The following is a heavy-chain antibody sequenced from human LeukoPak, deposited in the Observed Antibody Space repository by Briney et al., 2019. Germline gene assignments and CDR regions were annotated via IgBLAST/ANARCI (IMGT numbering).Heavy chain of an antibody. CDR1: GGSISSYY. V-gene: IGHV4-4*07. CDR2: IYTSGST. J-gene: IGHJ3*02. D-gene: IGHD3-10*01. Sequence: SETLSLTCTVSGGSISSYYWSWIRQPAGKGLEWIGRIYTSGSTSYNPSLKSRVTMSVDTSKNQFSLKLSSVTAADTAVYYCARANYGSGSYSAFDIWGQGTMVTVSS. CDR3: ARANYGSGSYSAFDI.